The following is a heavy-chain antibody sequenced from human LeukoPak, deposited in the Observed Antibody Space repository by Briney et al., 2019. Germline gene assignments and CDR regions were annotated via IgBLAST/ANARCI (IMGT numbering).Heavy chain of an antibody. V-gene: IGHV3-9*01. D-gene: IGHD1-26*01. CDR3: AKHMRATNTYSFFGLDV. CDR2: ISWNSGSI. Sequence: GGSLRLSCAASGFTFDDYAMHWVRQAPGKGLEWVSGISWNSGSIGYADPVKGRFTISRDNAKNSLYLQLSSLRPEDTALYYCAKHMRATNTYSFFGLDVWGQGTTVTVSS. J-gene: IGHJ6*02. CDR1: GFTFDDYA.